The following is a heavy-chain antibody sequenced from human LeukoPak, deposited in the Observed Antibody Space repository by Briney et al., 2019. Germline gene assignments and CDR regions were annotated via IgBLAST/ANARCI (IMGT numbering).Heavy chain of an antibody. V-gene: IGHV3-23*01. D-gene: IGHD3-3*01. CDR1: GFTFSSYG. J-gene: IGHJ4*02. CDR3: AKDPSNDFWSGYYEAYFDY. Sequence: SGGSLRLSCAASGFTFSSYGMSWVRQAPGKGLEWVSAISGSGGSTYYADSVKGRFTISRDNFKNTLYLQMNSLRAEDTAVYYCAKDPSNDFWSGYYEAYFDYWGQGTLVTVSS. CDR2: ISGSGGST.